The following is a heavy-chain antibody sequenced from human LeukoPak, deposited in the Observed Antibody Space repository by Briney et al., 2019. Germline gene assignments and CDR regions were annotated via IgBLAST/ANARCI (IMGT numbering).Heavy chain of an antibody. J-gene: IGHJ4*02. CDR1: GFTISFYW. CDR2: INQVASEK. V-gene: IGHV3-7*01. CDR3: ARDLMAVAGTGFDY. D-gene: IGHD6-19*01. Sequence: PGGSLRLSCAASGFTISFYWMSWVRQAPGKGLEWVANINQVASEKNYVDSVKGRFTISRDNAKDSLYLQLNSLRAEDTAVYYCARDLMAVAGTGFDYWGQGALVTVSS.